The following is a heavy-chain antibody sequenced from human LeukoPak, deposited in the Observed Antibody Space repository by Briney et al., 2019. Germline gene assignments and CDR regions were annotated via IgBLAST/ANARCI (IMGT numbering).Heavy chain of an antibody. V-gene: IGHV3-66*01. J-gene: IGHJ3*02. CDR1: GGSISSNY. CDR3: ARDSGLYGSGSAI. CDR2: IYSGGST. D-gene: IGHD3-10*01. Sequence: ETLSLTCTVSGGSISSNYMSWVRQAPGKGLEWVSDIYSGGSTYYADSVKGRFTISRDNSKNTLYLQMNSLRAEDTAVYYCARDSGLYGSGSAIWGQGTMVTVSS.